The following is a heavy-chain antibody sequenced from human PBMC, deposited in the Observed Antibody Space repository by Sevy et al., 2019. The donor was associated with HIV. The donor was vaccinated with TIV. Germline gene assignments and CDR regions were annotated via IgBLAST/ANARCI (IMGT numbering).Heavy chain of an antibody. CDR2: ISGSGDNT. CDR1: GFTFSSYA. Sequence: GGCLRLSCAASGFTFSSYAMSWVRQAPGKGLEWISSISGSGDNTFYADSVKGRFTISRDNSRNTLYLQMNSLRAEVTAVYDCAKGPAAALDYWGQGTLVTVSS. V-gene: IGHV3-23*01. D-gene: IGHD6-13*01. CDR3: AKGPAAALDY. J-gene: IGHJ4*02.